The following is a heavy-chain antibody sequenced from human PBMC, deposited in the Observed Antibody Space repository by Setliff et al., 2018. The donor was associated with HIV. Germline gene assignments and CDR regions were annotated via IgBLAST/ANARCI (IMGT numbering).Heavy chain of an antibody. D-gene: IGHD2-2*01. CDR3: ARASSDIPGVDSNYFDD. J-gene: IGHJ4*02. Sequence: PSETLSLTCDVSGVSISDNNWWSWVRQPPGRGLEWIGEVYHTGSTNYNPSLKSRVITSIDKSKNQFSLKIDSVTAADTAVYYCARASSDIPGVDSNYFDDWGQGTLVTVSS. CDR1: GVSISDNNW. V-gene: IGHV4-4*02. CDR2: VYHTGST.